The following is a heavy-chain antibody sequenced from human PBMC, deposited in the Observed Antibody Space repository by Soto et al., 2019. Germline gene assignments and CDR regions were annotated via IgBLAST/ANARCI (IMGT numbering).Heavy chain of an antibody. J-gene: IGHJ4*02. CDR2: IYYNGST. D-gene: IGHD6-13*01. V-gene: IGHV4-31*03. CDR1: GLTISSASYY. Sequence: QVLLQESGPRLMKPSQTLSLTCSVSGLTISSASYYWSWIRQHPGKGLEWVGNIYYNGSTYYSPSLKSRLTVWRDTSNNQFSLRLTSVTAADTAVYYCARYRTSGSWSKFDYWGRGPLVTVSS. CDR3: ARYRTSGSWSKFDY.